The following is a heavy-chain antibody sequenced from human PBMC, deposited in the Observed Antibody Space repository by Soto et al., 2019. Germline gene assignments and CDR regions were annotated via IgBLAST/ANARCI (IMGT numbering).Heavy chain of an antibody. CDR1: GGSISSGGYY. CDR2: IYYSGST. V-gene: IGHV4-31*02. J-gene: IGHJ3*02. CDR3: ARGSWYCSSTSSYRQRTHFDI. D-gene: IGHD2-2*01. Sequence: SETLSLTCTVSGGSISSGGYYWSWIRQHPGKGLEWIGYIYYSGSTNYNPSLKSRVTISVDTSKNQFSLKLSSVTAADTAVYYCARGSWYCSSTSSYRQRTHFDIWGQGTMVTVSS.